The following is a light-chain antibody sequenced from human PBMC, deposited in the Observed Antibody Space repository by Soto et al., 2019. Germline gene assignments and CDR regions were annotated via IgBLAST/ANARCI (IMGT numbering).Light chain of an antibody. CDR1: SSNIGSDY. CDR3: AAWDKSLNGGV. J-gene: IGLJ2*01. CDR2: ENN. V-gene: IGLV1-51*02. Sequence: QSVLTQPPSVSAAAGQKVTISCSGSSSNIGSDYVSWYQQLPGTAPKLLIYENNKRPSGIPDRFSGSKSGTSATLGITGLQTGDEADDYCAAWDKSLNGGVFGGGTKLTVL.